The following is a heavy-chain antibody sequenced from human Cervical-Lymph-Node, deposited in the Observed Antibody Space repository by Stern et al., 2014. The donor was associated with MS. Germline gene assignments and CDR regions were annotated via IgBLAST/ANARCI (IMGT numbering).Heavy chain of an antibody. CDR2: ISRSFSTI. D-gene: IGHD6-19*01. Sequence: EVQLVESGGGLVQPGGSLRLSCAASGFTFSSYSMNWVRQAPGKGLEWVSYISRSFSTIYYADSVKGRFTISRDNAKNTLYLQMNNLSAEDTAVYFSVRDRTGGAVAGSLDYWGQGILVTVSS. V-gene: IGHV3-48*01. CDR1: GFTFSSYS. CDR3: VRDRTGGAVAGSLDY. J-gene: IGHJ4*02.